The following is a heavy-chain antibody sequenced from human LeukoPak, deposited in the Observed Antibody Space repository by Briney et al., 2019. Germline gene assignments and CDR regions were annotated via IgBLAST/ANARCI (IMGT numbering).Heavy chain of an antibody. V-gene: IGHV3-48*03. CDR2: ISSSGSPV. J-gene: IGHJ6*03. CDR1: RFTFSSYE. CDR3: AKDRLTIFGVVIRRSYYMDV. Sequence: GGSLRLSCAASRFTFSSYEMNWVRQAPGKGLEWVSYISSSGSPVYYADSVKGRFTISRDNAKNSLYLQMNSLRAEDTAVYYCAKDRLTIFGVVIRRSYYMDVWGKGTRSPSP. D-gene: IGHD3-3*01.